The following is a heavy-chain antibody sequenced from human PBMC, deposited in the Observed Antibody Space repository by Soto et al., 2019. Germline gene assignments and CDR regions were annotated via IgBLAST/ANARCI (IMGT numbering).Heavy chain of an antibody. D-gene: IGHD1-1*01. Sequence: QVQLVQSGAEVKKPGASVKVTCKVSGHTLSELSMHWVRQAPGKGLEWMGGFDPEDGETISAQEFQGRVTMTEDTSTDSTYMELSSLRSEDTAVYCCAAGGTRWLHSPFDYWGQGTLVTISS. V-gene: IGHV1-24*01. CDR2: FDPEDGET. CDR3: AAGGTRWLHSPFDY. J-gene: IGHJ4*02. CDR1: GHTLSELS.